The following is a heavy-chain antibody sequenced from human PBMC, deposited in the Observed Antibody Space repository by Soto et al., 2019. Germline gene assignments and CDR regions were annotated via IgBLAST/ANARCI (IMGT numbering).Heavy chain of an antibody. CDR1: GFTFSGHG. J-gene: IGHJ3*01. Sequence: QVQLVESGGGVVPPGTSLRLSCAASGFTFSGHGMHWVRQAPGKGLEGVAVVSSDGGTKYYADSVKGRLTLSRDNSKNTLSLQMSSLSSEDTAVYYCAKEGSGSRYSFDVWGQGTMVTVSS. D-gene: IGHD1-26*01. CDR3: AKEGSGSRYSFDV. CDR2: VSSDGGTK. V-gene: IGHV3-30*18.